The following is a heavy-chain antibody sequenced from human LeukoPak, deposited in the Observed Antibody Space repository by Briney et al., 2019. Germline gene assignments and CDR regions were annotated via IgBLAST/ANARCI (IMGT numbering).Heavy chain of an antibody. V-gene: IGHV3-30*18. Sequence: GRSLRLAWTASGFTFSDFGIHWVRQAPGRGLEWLGLISYDGSIKYYADSVKGRFTIPRDNSKNTLYLQMNSLRVEDTAVYSCAKYLYPTLTGIDYWGQGTLVTVSS. J-gene: IGHJ4*02. D-gene: IGHD3-9*01. CDR1: GFTFSDFG. CDR3: AKYLYPTLTGIDY. CDR2: ISYDGSIK.